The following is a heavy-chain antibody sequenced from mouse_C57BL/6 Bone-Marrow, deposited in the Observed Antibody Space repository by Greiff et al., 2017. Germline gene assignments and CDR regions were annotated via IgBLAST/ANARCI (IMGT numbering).Heavy chain of an antibody. CDR1: GYTFTSYW. Sequence: QVQLQQPGTELVKPGASVKLSCKASGYTFTSYWMHWVKPRPGQGLEWIGNINPSNGGTNYNEKFKSKATLTVDKSSSTAYMQLSSLTSEDSAVYYCAREGPVAYYSNGAWFAYWGQGTLVTVSA. CDR2: INPSNGGT. CDR3: AREGPVAYYSNGAWFAY. V-gene: IGHV1-53*01. D-gene: IGHD2-5*01. J-gene: IGHJ3*01.